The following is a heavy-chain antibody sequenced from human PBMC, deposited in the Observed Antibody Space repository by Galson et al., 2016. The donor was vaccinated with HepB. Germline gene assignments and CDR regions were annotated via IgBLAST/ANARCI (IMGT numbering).Heavy chain of an antibody. V-gene: IGHV3-33*01. CDR1: GFRFSDYG. D-gene: IGHD3-3*01. CDR2: VWFDGSKK. J-gene: IGHJ4*02. Sequence: SLRLSCAASGFRFSDYGMHWVRQAPGRGLEWVALVWFDGSKKIYADSVKGRFTTSRDNAKNTLFLQMNSLRVEDLVVYYCARAPETGYDFWSGYADFWGQGNLVTVSS. CDR3: ARAPETGYDFWSGYADF.